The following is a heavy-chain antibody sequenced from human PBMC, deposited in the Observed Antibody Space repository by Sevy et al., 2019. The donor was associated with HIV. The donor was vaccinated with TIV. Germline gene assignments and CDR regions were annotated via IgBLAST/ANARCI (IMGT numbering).Heavy chain of an antibody. Sequence: GGSLRLSCAASGFTFTTYSMNWVRQAPGKGLEWVAVISYDGSNKYYADSVKGRFTISRDNSKNTLYLQMNSLRAEDTAVYYCQSEPEDWFDPWGQGTLVTVSS. CDR2: ISYDGSNK. CDR3: QSEPEDWFDP. V-gene: IGHV3-30*03. CDR1: GFTFTTYS. J-gene: IGHJ5*02.